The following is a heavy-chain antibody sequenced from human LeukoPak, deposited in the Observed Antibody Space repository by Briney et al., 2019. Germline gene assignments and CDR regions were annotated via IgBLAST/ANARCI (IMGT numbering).Heavy chain of an antibody. D-gene: IGHD2-21*02. J-gene: IGHJ4*02. V-gene: IGHV7-4-1*02. CDR1: GYTFTSYA. CDR3: ARAPAPPYCGGDCYLGH. Sequence: ASVKVSCKASGYTFTSYAMNWVRQDPGQGLEWMVWINTNTGNPTYAQGFTGQFVFSLDTSVSTAYLQISSLKDEDTAVYYCARAPAPPYCGGDCYLGHWGQGTLVTVSS. CDR2: INTNTGNP.